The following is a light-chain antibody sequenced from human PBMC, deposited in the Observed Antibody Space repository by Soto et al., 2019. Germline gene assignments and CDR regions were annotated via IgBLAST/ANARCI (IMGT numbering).Light chain of an antibody. CDR3: SSYTSSSTLGGV. J-gene: IGLJ1*01. V-gene: IGLV2-14*01. CDR1: SSDVGGYNC. Sequence: QSVLTQPASVSGSPGQSITISCTGTSSDVGGYNCVSWYQQHPGKAPKLMIYDVSNRPSGVSNRFSGSKSGNTASLTISGLQAEDEADYYCSSYTSSSTLGGVFGTGTKLTVL. CDR2: DVS.